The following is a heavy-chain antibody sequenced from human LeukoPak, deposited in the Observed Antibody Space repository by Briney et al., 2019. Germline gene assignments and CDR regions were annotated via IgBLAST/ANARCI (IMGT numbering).Heavy chain of an antibody. Sequence: SVKVSCKASGGTFSSYAISWVRQAPGQGLEWMGGIIPIFGTANYAQKFQGRVTITTDESTSTAYMELSSLRSEDTAVYYCARNFGDRYYFDYWGQGTLVTVSS. CDR2: IIPIFGTA. D-gene: IGHD1-14*01. V-gene: IGHV1-69*05. J-gene: IGHJ4*02. CDR3: ARNFGDRYYFDY. CDR1: GGTFSSYA.